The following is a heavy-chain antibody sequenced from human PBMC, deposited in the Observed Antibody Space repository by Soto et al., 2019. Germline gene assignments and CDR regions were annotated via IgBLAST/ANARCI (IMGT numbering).Heavy chain of an antibody. V-gene: IGHV3-30*18. CDR2: ISYDGSNK. CDR3: AKDGNISGLWFGELNY. D-gene: IGHD3-10*01. J-gene: IGHJ4*02. Sequence: QVQLVESGGGVVQPGRSLRLSCAASGFTFSSYGMHWVRQAPGKGLEWVAVISYDGSNKYYADSVKGRFTISRDNSKNTLYLQMNSLRAEDTAVYYCAKDGNISGLWFGELNYWGQGTLVTVSS. CDR1: GFTFSSYG.